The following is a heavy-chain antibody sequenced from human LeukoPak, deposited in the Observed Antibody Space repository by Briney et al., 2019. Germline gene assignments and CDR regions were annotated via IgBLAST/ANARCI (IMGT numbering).Heavy chain of an antibody. Sequence: GGSLSLSCAASGFTFSNYAMNWVRQAPGKGLEWVSAISASGSTTYTSDSVRGRATISRDNSRNTLSLQLNGLRAEDTAIYFCAKAEPGAWYSYFDSWGQGALVTVSS. V-gene: IGHV3-23*01. D-gene: IGHD2-21*02. CDR2: ISASGSTT. CDR3: AKAEPGAWYSYFDS. J-gene: IGHJ4*02. CDR1: GFTFSNYA.